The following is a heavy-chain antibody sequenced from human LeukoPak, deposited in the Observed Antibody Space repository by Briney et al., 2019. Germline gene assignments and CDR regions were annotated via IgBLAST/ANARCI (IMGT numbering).Heavy chain of an antibody. J-gene: IGHJ4*02. CDR2: INPNSGGT. V-gene: IGHV1-2*02. CDR3: ARDLSHYYGSGRHFDY. CDR1: GYTFTGYY. Sequence: ASVKVSCKASGYTFTGYYLHWVRQAPGQGLEWMGWINPNSGGTKYAQKFQGRVTMTRDTFISTAYMELSRLRSDDTAVYYCARDLSHYYGSGRHFDYWGQGTLVTVSS. D-gene: IGHD3-10*01.